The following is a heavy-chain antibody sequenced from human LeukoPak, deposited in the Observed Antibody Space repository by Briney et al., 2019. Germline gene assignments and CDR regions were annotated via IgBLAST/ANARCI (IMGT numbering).Heavy chain of an antibody. CDR3: ARQFQQLVRIGYYYYMDV. J-gene: IGHJ6*03. CDR1: GYTFTSYY. D-gene: IGHD6-13*01. Sequence: ASVKVSCKASGYTFTSYYMHWVRQAPGQGLEWMGIINPSGGSTSYAQKFQGRVTMTRDMSTSTVYMELSSLRSEDTAVYYCARQFQQLVRIGYYYYMDVWGKGTTVTVSS. V-gene: IGHV1-46*01. CDR2: INPSGGST.